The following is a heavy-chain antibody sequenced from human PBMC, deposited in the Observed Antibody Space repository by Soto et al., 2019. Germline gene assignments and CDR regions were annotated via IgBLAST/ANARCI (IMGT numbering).Heavy chain of an antibody. CDR2: IWFDGNNK. J-gene: IGHJ4*02. Sequence: QVQLVESGGGVVQPGRSLRLSCAASGFTFSNYGMHWVRQAPGKGLEWVAVIWFDGNNKYYADSVKGRFAISRDNSANTMYLEMNSLEAEDTAVYYCARWLSGWGDWGQGTLVTVSS. D-gene: IGHD3-16*01. V-gene: IGHV3-33*01. CDR1: GFTFSNYG. CDR3: ARWLSGWGD.